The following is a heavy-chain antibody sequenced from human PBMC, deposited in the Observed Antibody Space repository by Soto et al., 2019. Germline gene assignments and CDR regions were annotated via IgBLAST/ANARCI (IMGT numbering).Heavy chain of an antibody. V-gene: IGHV3-30-3*01. CDR1: GFTFSSYA. CDR2: ISYDGSNK. CDR3: ARGGDYDFWSGYPAPDY. D-gene: IGHD3-3*01. Sequence: PGGSLRLSCAASGFTFSSYAMHWVRQAPGKGLEWVAVISYDGSNKYYADSVKGRFTISGDNSKNTLYLQMNSLRAEDTAVYYCARGGDYDFWSGYPAPDYWGQGTLVTVSS. J-gene: IGHJ4*02.